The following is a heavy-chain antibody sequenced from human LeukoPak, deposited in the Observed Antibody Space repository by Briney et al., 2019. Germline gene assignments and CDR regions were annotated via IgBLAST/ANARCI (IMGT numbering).Heavy chain of an antibody. Sequence: GGSLRLSCAASGFTFSSYGMHWVRQAPGKGLEWVAVIPYDGSNKYYADSVKGRFTISRDNSKNTLYLQMNSLRAEDTAVYYCAKGNNYYDLKGPCDYWGQGTLVTVSS. V-gene: IGHV3-30*18. CDR2: IPYDGSNK. CDR1: GFTFSSYG. CDR3: AKGNNYYDLKGPCDY. D-gene: IGHD3-22*01. J-gene: IGHJ4*02.